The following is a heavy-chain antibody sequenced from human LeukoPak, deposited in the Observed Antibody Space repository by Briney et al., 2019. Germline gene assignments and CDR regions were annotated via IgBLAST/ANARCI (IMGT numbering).Heavy chain of an antibody. D-gene: IGHD1/OR15-1a*01. J-gene: IGHJ4*02. CDR1: GFTFSSYW. CDR2: IKQDGSEK. Sequence: AGGSLRLSCAASGFTFSSYWMSWVRQAPGKGLEWVANIKQDGSEKYYVDSVKGRFTISRDDAKNSLYLQMNSLRAEDTAVYYCARNRVGFSFDYWGQGTLVTVSS. CDR3: ARNRVGFSFDY. V-gene: IGHV3-7*01.